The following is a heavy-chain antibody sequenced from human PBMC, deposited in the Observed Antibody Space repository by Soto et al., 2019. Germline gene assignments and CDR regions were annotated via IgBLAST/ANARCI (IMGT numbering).Heavy chain of an antibody. V-gene: IGHV4-30-4*01. Sequence: QVQLQESGPGLVKPSQTLSLTCTVSGGSISSSNYYWTWIRQPPGKGLEWIGDIYYSGSTYYNPSLKSRVTISVDTSKNQFSLELSSVTAADTAVYYCARDSGGFGDSDFWGPGTLVTVSS. CDR2: IYYSGST. J-gene: IGHJ4*02. CDR1: GGSISSSNYY. CDR3: ARDSGGFGDSDF. D-gene: IGHD3-10*01.